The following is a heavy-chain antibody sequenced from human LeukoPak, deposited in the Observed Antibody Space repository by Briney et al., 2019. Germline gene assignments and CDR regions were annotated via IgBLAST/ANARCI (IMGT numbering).Heavy chain of an antibody. CDR3: AYGGWELLEP. V-gene: IGHV3-7*01. CDR2: IKQDGSEK. D-gene: IGHD1-26*01. Sequence: GGSLRLSCAASGFTFSRYWMTWVRQAPGEGLEWVANIKQDGSEKHYVDSVKGRFTISRDNAKNSLYLQMNNLRAEDTAVYYCAYGGWELLEPWGQGTLVAVSS. CDR1: GFTFSRYW. J-gene: IGHJ5*02.